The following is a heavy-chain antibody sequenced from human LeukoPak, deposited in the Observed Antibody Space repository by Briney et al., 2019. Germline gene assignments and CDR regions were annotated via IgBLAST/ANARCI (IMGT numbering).Heavy chain of an antibody. Sequence: GGSLRLSCAASGFTFSSYWMHWVRQAPGKGLVWVSRIKSDDSSTDYADSAKGRFTISRDNAKNTLYLQMNSLRAEDTAVYYCTTLRPDYWGQGTLVTVSS. CDR1: GFTFSSYW. CDR2: IKSDDSST. D-gene: IGHD4-17*01. V-gene: IGHV3-74*01. CDR3: TTLRPDY. J-gene: IGHJ4*02.